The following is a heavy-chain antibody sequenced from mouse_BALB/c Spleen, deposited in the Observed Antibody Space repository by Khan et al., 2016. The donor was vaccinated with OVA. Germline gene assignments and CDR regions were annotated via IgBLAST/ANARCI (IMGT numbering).Heavy chain of an antibody. CDR1: GFTFSDYY. CDR2: ISNGGGST. V-gene: IGHV5-12*02. J-gene: IGHJ4*01. Sequence: EVELVESGGGLVQPGGSLKLSCATSGFTFSDYYMYWVRQTPEKRLEWVAYISNGGGSTHYLDTVKGRFTIYRDNDKNTLYLQVCRLKSEDTAMYYCARHGYGKGDAMNYWGQGTSVIVSS. D-gene: IGHD2-10*02. CDR3: ARHGYGKGDAMNY.